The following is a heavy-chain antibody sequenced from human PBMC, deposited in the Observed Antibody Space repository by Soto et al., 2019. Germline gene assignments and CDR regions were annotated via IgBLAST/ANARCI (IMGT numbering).Heavy chain of an antibody. CDR2: IYYSGST. D-gene: IGHD3-16*01. Sequence: KPSETLSLTCTVSGGSISSSSYYWGWIRQPPGKGLEWIGSIYYSGSTDYSPSLKSRATISVDTSKNQFSPKLSSVTAADTAVYYCARHGNWGSRLLDYWGQGTLVTVS. J-gene: IGHJ4*02. CDR1: GGSISSSSYY. V-gene: IGHV4-39*01. CDR3: ARHGNWGSRLLDY.